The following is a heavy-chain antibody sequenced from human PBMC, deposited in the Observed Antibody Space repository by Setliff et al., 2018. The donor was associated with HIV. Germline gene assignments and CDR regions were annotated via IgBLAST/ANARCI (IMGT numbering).Heavy chain of an antibody. J-gene: IGHJ3*02. Sequence: SGPTLVNPTQTLTLTCTFSGFSLSTSGVGVGWIRQPPGKALEWLALIYWDDDKRYSPSLKSRLTITKGTSKNQVVLTMTNMDPVDTATYYCAHMRWGVVIIRGAFDIWGQGTMVTVSS. CDR1: GFSLSTSGVG. V-gene: IGHV2-5*02. CDR3: AHMRWGVVIIRGAFDI. CDR2: IYWDDDK. D-gene: IGHD3-3*01.